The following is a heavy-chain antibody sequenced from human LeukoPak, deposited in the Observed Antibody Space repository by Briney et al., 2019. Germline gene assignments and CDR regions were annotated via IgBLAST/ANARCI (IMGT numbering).Heavy chain of an antibody. D-gene: IGHD3-3*01. Sequence: GGSLRLSCAASGFTFSSYSMNWVRQAPRKGLKWVSSISSSSSYIYYADSVKGRFTISRDNAKNSLYLQMNSLRAEDTAVYYCARDLKREAAYYDFWSGYFVYWGQGTLVTVSS. CDR2: ISSSSSYI. CDR1: GFTFSSYS. CDR3: ARDLKREAAYYDFWSGYFVY. J-gene: IGHJ4*02. V-gene: IGHV3-21*01.